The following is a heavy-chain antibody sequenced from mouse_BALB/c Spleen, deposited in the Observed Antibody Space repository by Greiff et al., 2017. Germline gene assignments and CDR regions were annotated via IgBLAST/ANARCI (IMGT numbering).Heavy chain of an antibody. D-gene: IGHD2-1*01. CDR3: ARGYYGNYGAMDY. Sequence: EVKVVESGGGLVKPGGSLKLSCAASGFTFSSYAMSWVRQTPEKRLEWVASISSGGSTYYPDSVKGRFTISRDNARNILYLQMSSLRSEDTAMYYCARGYYGNYGAMDYWGQGTSVTVSS. V-gene: IGHV5-6-5*01. J-gene: IGHJ4*01. CDR1: GFTFSSYA. CDR2: ISSGGST.